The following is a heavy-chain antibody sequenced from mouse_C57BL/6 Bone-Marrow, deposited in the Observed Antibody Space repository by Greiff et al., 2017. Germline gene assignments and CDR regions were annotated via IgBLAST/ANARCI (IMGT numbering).Heavy chain of an antibody. CDR2: ISDGGSYT. CDR1: GFTFSSYA. CDR3: ARVYRVTPRLDD. J-gene: IGHJ2*01. Sequence: EVKVVESGGGLVKPGGSLQLSCAASGFTFSSYAMSWVRQTPEKRLEWVATISDGGSYTYYPDNVKGRFTISRDNAKNNLYLQMSHLKSEDTAMXYCARVYRVTPRLDDWGKGTTLTVSS. V-gene: IGHV5-4*03. D-gene: IGHD2-14*01.